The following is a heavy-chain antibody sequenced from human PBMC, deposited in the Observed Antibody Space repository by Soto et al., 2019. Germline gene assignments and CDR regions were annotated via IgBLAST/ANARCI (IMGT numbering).Heavy chain of an antibody. Sequence: GGSLRLSCAASGFTFSSFEMIWVRQAPGKGLEWISYISDSGRTMYYADSVKGRFTISRDNAKNSLYLQMNSLRVEDTALYYCARSTVTSDWGQGTLVTVSS. CDR3: ARSTVTSD. J-gene: IGHJ4*02. CDR2: ISDSGRTM. CDR1: GFTFSSFE. V-gene: IGHV3-48*03. D-gene: IGHD4-17*01.